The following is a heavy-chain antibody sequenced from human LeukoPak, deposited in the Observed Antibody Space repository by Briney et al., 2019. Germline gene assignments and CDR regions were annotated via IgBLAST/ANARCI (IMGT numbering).Heavy chain of an antibody. V-gene: IGHV4-4*07. Sequence: PSETLSLTCTVSGGSISSYYWSWIRQPAGKGLEWIGRIYTSGGTNYNPSLKSRVTMSVDTSKNQFSLKLSSVTAADTAVYYCARDLGRYGDYSYFDYWGQGTLVTVSS. CDR1: GGSISSYY. CDR2: IYTSGGT. CDR3: ARDLGRYGDYSYFDY. J-gene: IGHJ4*02. D-gene: IGHD4-17*01.